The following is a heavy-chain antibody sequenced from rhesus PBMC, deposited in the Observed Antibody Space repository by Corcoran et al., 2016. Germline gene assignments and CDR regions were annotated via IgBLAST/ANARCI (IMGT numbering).Heavy chain of an antibody. CDR3: AGDLITRMITVTGPADY. CDR2: INSAGSST. J-gene: IGHJ4*01. V-gene: IGHV3-14*01. Sequence: GESGGGLAKPRGSLRLSCAASGFTFSSYWMHWVRQAPGKGLEWISAINSAGSSTYYAESVKGRFTISRENAKNTLYLQMDGLRAEDTAVYYCAGDLITRMITVTGPADYWGQGVLVTVSS. D-gene: IGHD3-9*01. CDR1: GFTFSSYW.